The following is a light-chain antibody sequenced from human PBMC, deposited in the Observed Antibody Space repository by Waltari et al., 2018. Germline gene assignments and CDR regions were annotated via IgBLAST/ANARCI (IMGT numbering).Light chain of an antibody. CDR2: EVT. CDR1: SSDVGTYNL. J-gene: IGLJ1*01. Sequence: QSALTQPASVSGSPGQSITIYCTGTSSDVGTYNLVSWYQQHPGKAPKLMIYEVTKRPSGVSSRFSASRSGNTASLTISGLQAEDEADYYCCSYNDGPYVFGTGTKVTVL. CDR3: CSYNDGPYV. V-gene: IGLV2-23*02.